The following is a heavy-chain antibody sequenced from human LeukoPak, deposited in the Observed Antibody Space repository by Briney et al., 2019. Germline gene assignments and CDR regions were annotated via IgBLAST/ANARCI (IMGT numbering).Heavy chain of an antibody. J-gene: IGHJ4*02. D-gene: IGHD1-26*01. CDR1: GGSISSHY. Sequence: SETLSLTCTVSGGSISSHYWSWIRQPPGKELEWIGLIFTSVFTNYNPSLKSRLIMSVDTSNNQLSLKLTSVTAADTAVYYCARHRLGIRDFDYWGQGTLVTVSS. CDR2: IFTSVFT. V-gene: IGHV4-4*09. CDR3: ARHRLGIRDFDY.